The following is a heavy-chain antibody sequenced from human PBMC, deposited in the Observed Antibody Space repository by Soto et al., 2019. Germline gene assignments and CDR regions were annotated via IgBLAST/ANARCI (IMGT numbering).Heavy chain of an antibody. CDR3: ARSDVDYGLFLSGSDYYYYGMDV. V-gene: IGHV3-13*01. D-gene: IGHD4-17*01. CDR1: GFTFSSYD. CDR2: IGTAGDT. J-gene: IGHJ6*02. Sequence: GSLRLSCAASGFTFSSYDMHWVRQATGKGLEWVSAIGTAGDTYYPGSVKGRFTISRENAKNSLYLQMNGLRAEDTAVYYCARSDVDYGLFLSGSDYYYYGMDVWGQGTTVTVSS.